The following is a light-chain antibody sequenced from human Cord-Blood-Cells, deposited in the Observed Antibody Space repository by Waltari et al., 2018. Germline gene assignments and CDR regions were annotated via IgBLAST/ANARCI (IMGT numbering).Light chain of an antibody. CDR2: EVS. V-gene: IGLV2-11*01. Sequence: QSALTQPRSVSGSPGQSVTISCTGTSSAVGGSNYVSWYQQHPGKAPKLMIYEVSKRPSGVPDRFSGSKSGNTASLTISGLQAEDEADYYCCSYAGSYTVVFGGGTKLTVL. CDR3: CSYAGSYTVV. CDR1: SSAVGGSNY. J-gene: IGLJ2*01.